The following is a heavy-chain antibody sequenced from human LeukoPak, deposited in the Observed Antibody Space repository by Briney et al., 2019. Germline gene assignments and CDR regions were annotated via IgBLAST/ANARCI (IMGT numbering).Heavy chain of an antibody. Sequence: PSETLSLTCTVSGASISSYYSSWIRQPPGKGLEWIGYISYSGSTNYNPSLKSRVTISADTSKNQVSLTLSSVTAADTAVYYCARHPELYFFDYWGQGTLVTVSS. CDR1: GASISSYY. V-gene: IGHV4-59*08. J-gene: IGHJ4*02. CDR3: ARHPELYFFDY. D-gene: IGHD3-10*01. CDR2: ISYSGST.